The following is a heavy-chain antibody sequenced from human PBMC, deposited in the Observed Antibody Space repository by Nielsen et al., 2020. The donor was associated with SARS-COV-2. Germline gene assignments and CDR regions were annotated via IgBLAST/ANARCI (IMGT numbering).Heavy chain of an antibody. D-gene: IGHD4-17*01. CDR3: ARDLDYGDYVGLSTSTAGY. CDR2: ISYDGSNK. J-gene: IGHJ4*02. V-gene: IGHV3-30*03. Sequence: GESLKISCAASGFTFSSYGMHWVRQAPGKGLEWVAVISYDGSNKYYADSVKGRFTISRDNSKNTLYLQMNSLRAEDTAVYYCARDLDYGDYVGLSTSTAGYWGQGTLVTVSS. CDR1: GFTFSSYG.